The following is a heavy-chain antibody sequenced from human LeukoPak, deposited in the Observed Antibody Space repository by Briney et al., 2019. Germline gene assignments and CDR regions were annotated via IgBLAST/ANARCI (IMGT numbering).Heavy chain of an antibody. V-gene: IGHV4-59*01. CDR3: AKELYSVTTSLFDY. CDR1: GGSISSYY. D-gene: IGHD4-17*01. Sequence: SETLSLTCAVSGGSISSYYWSWIRQPPGKGLEWIGYIYYSGSTNYNPSLKSRVTISVDTSKNQFSLKLSSVTAADTAVYYCAKELYSVTTSLFDYWGQGTLVTVSS. J-gene: IGHJ4*02. CDR2: IYYSGST.